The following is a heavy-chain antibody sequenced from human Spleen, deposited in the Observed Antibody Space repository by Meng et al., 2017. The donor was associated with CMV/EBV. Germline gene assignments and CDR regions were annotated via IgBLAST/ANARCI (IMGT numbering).Heavy chain of an antibody. Sequence: LSFSDYAMSWVRQAPGKGLEWVSVIYSGGSGTFYADSVKGRFTISRDISKNTLYLQMNTLRAEDTAIYYCATGGGYCSNGVCSHFDYWGQGTLVTVSS. CDR3: ATGGGYCSNGVCSHFDY. CDR2: IYSGGSGT. CDR1: LSFSDYA. D-gene: IGHD2-8*01. J-gene: IGHJ4*02. V-gene: IGHV3-23*03.